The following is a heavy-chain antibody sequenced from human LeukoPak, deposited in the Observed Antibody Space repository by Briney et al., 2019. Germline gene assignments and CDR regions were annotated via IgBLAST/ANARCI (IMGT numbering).Heavy chain of an antibody. Sequence: GGSLRLSCAASGFSFRSYWMTWIRQAPGKGLEWVASIKQDGGEKYYVDSVKGRFTISRDNAKNSLYLQMNSLRAEDTAVYYCASPEWLPDSIDIWGQGTMVTVSS. CDR1: GFSFRSYW. J-gene: IGHJ3*02. V-gene: IGHV3-7*01. D-gene: IGHD3-3*01. CDR3: ASPEWLPDSIDI. CDR2: IKQDGGEK.